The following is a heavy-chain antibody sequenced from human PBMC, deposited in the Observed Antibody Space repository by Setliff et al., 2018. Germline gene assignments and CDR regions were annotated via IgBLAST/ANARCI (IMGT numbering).Heavy chain of an antibody. CDR2: INQSGSG. CDR3: RQAVVGRDVFDI. D-gene: IGHD1-1*01. Sequence: SSETLSLTCNVYGGSFDTYYWSWIRQPPGKGLEWFGEINQSGSGDYNPSFKGRVTISVDTSKKQFSLTLTSVTAADTALYYCRQAVVGRDVFDIWGQGTVVTVS. J-gene: IGHJ3*02. V-gene: IGHV4-34*01. CDR1: GGSFDTYY.